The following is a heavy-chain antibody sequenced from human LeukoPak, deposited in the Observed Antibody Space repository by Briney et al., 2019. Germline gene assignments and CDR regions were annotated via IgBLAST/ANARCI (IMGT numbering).Heavy chain of an antibody. Sequence: ASETLSLTCAVWGDSFCGYYWSWLRQPPGKGLEWLGEINHSGSTNYNRSLESRVTISVDTSKNQFSLKLSSVTAADTAVYYCARAPLWFGESPYYYYGMDVWGQGTTVTVSS. D-gene: IGHD3-10*01. J-gene: IGHJ6*02. CDR3: ARAPLWFGESPYYYYGMDV. CDR1: GDSFCGYY. V-gene: IGHV4-34*01. CDR2: INHSGST.